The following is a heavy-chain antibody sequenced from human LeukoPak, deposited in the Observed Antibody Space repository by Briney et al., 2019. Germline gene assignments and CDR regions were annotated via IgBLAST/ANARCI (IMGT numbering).Heavy chain of an antibody. Sequence: GGSLRLSCAASGLTFSSYAMHWVRQAPGKGLEWVAVISYDEANKFYIDSVKGRFTISRDNSKNTLYLQMDSLRVEDTAVYYCATFGSGSYQRLDYWGQGTLVTVSS. D-gene: IGHD3-10*01. V-gene: IGHV3-30*10. CDR1: GLTFSSYA. J-gene: IGHJ4*02. CDR2: ISYDEANK. CDR3: ATFGSGSYQRLDY.